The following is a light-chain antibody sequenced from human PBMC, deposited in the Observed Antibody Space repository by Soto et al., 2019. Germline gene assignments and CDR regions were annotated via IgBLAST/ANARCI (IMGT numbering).Light chain of an antibody. J-gene: IGKJ1*01. CDR3: QQYAGSPRT. CDR2: GAS. CDR1: QSVRSGY. V-gene: IGKV3-20*01. Sequence: EIVLTQSPGTLSLSPGKRATLSCTASQSVRSGYVAWYQQKPGQAPRLLIYGASFRASGISDRFRGSGSGTGFTLTISRMEPEDVAVYYCQQYAGSPRTFGQGTKVDIK.